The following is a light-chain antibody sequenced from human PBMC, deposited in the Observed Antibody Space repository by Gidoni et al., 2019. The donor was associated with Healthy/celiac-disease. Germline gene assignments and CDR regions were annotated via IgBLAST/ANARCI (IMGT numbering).Light chain of an antibody. CDR1: SSNTGAGYY. CDR2: GNS. V-gene: IGLV1-40*01. CDR3: QSYDSSLSVEV. Sequence: QSVLTQPPSVSGAPGQRVTISCTGSSSNTGAGYYVHWYQQLPGTAPKLLIYGNSNRPAGVPDRFSGSKSGTSASLAITGLQAEDEADYYCQSYDSSLSVEVFGTGTKVTVL. J-gene: IGLJ1*01.